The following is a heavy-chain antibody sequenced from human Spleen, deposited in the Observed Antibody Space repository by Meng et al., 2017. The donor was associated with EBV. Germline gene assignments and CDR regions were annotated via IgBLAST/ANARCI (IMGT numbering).Heavy chain of an antibody. D-gene: IGHD2-21*02. Sequence: QGQVGQSGAEAEKPGASVKVSCKASGYTFIGYDMHWVRQAPGQGLEWMGWMNPNSGNTDYAQKFQGRVTMTRDTSISTAYMELSSLTSEDTAVYYCARGLVVTALTDYWGQGTLVTVSS. J-gene: IGHJ4*02. CDR1: GYTFIGYD. CDR3: ARGLVVTALTDY. V-gene: IGHV1-8*02. CDR2: MNPNSGNT.